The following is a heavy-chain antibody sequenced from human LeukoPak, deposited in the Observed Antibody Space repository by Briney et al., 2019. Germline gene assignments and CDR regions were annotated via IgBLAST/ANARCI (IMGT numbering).Heavy chain of an antibody. CDR3: AKAVRCSSTSCYHFDY. CDR2: ISGSGGST. J-gene: IGHJ4*02. CDR1: GFTFSSYA. V-gene: IGHV3-23*01. Sequence: GGSLRLSCAASGFTFSSYAMSWVRQAPGKGLEWVSAISGSGGSTYYADSVKGRFTISRDNSKNTLYLQMNSLRAEDTAVYYCAKAVRCSSTSCYHFDYWGQGTLVTVSS. D-gene: IGHD2-2*01.